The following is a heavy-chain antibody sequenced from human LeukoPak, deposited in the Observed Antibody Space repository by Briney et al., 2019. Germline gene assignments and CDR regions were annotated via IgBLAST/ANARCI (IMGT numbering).Heavy chain of an antibody. CDR3: TRGRGDGYNYFDY. Sequence: GGSLRLSCEASGFTFSSYSFNWVRRAPGKGLEWVSYIRSSSTTIYYADSVKGRFTISRDNARNSLYLQMNSLRDEDTAVYYCTRGRGDGYNYFDYWGQGTLVTVSS. D-gene: IGHD5-24*01. V-gene: IGHV3-48*02. CDR1: GFTFSSYS. J-gene: IGHJ4*02. CDR2: IRSSSTTI.